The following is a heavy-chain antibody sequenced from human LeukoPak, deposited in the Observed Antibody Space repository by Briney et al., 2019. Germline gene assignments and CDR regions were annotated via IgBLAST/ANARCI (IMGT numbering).Heavy chain of an antibody. V-gene: IGHV1-69*05. Sequence: ASVKVSCKASGYTFTGYYMHWVRQAPGQGLEWMGGIIPIFGTANYAQKFQGRVTITTDESTSTAYMELSSLRSEDTAVYYCARQGHGGYSYGGEFDYWGQGTLVTVSS. CDR2: IIPIFGTA. D-gene: IGHD5-18*01. CDR1: GYTFTGYY. J-gene: IGHJ4*02. CDR3: ARQGHGGYSYGGEFDY.